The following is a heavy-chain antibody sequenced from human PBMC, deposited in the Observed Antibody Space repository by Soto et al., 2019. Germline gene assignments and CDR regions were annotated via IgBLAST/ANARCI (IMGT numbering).Heavy chain of an antibody. CDR2: IYYSGST. Sequence: PAETLSLTCTVSGGSISSSSYCRGLIRQPPGKGLEWIGSIYYSGSTYYNPSLKSRVTISVDTSKNQFSLKLSSVTAADTAVYYCARRGYSYGYIDYWGQGTLVTVSS. V-gene: IGHV4-39*01. CDR1: GGSISSSSYC. J-gene: IGHJ4*02. CDR3: ARRGYSYGYIDY. D-gene: IGHD5-18*01.